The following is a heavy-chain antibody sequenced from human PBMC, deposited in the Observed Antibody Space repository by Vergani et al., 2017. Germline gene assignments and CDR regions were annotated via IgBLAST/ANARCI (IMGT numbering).Heavy chain of an antibody. V-gene: IGHV1-2*02. CDR2: INPNSGGT. CDR1: GYTFTGYY. J-gene: IGHJ4*02. Sequence: QVQLVQSGAEVQKPGASVKVSCKASGYTFTGYYMHWVRQAPGQGLEWKGWINPNSGGTNYAQKFQDRVTMTRDTSISTAYMELSRLRSDDTAVYYCARVPPYCSSTSCYGDYWGQGTLVTVSS. CDR3: ARVPPYCSSTSCYGDY. D-gene: IGHD2-2*01.